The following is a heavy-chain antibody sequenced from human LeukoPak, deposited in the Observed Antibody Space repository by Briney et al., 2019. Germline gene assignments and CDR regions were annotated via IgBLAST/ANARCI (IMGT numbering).Heavy chain of an antibody. CDR2: IIPIFGTA. CDR3: ATAHGDYVFNWFDP. CDR1: GGTFSSYA. Sequence: ASVKVSCKASGGTFSSYAISWVRQAPGQGLEWMGGIIPIFGTANYAQKFQGRVTITADKSTSTAYMELSSLRSEDTAVYYCATAHGDYVFNWFDPWGQGTLVTVSS. J-gene: IGHJ5*02. D-gene: IGHD4-17*01. V-gene: IGHV1-69*06.